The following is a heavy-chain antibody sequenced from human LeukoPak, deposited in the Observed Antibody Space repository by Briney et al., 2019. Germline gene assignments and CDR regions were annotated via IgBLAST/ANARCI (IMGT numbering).Heavy chain of an antibody. CDR1: GYTFTGYY. Sequence: ASVKVSCKASGYTFTGYYMHWVRQAPGQGLEWMGWINPNSGGTNYAQKFQGRVTMTRDTSTSTAYMELRSLRSDDTAVYYCARYYDFWSGYYPTYYYYYMDVWGKGTTVTVSS. J-gene: IGHJ6*03. V-gene: IGHV1-2*02. CDR3: ARYYDFWSGYYPTYYYYYMDV. D-gene: IGHD3-3*01. CDR2: INPNSGGT.